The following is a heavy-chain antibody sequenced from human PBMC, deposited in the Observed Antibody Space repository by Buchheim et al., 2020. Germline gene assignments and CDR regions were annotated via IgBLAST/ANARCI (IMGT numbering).Heavy chain of an antibody. J-gene: IGHJ6*02. Sequence: QVQLVQSGAEVKKPGASVKVSCKASGYTFTSYYMHWVRQAPGQGLEWMGIINPSGGSTSYAQKFQGRVTMTRDTSTSTVYMELSSLRSEDTAVYYCAREIRATDFWSGYSYYYYGMDVWGQGTT. CDR3: AREIRATDFWSGYSYYYYGMDV. V-gene: IGHV1-46*03. CDR1: GYTFTSYY. CDR2: INPSGGST. D-gene: IGHD3-3*01.